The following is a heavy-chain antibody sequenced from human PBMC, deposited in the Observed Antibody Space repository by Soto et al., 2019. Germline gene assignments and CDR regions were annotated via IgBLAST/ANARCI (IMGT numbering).Heavy chain of an antibody. CDR3: ARGGWAAATTRLFDY. V-gene: IGHV4-4*02. Sequence: PSETLSLTCAVSGGSISSSNWWSWVRQPPGKGLEWIGEIYHSGSTNYNPSLKSRVTISVDKSKNQFSLKLSSVTAADTAVYYCARGGWAAATTRLFDYWGQGTLVTVSS. J-gene: IGHJ4*02. CDR2: IYHSGST. D-gene: IGHD2-15*01. CDR1: GGSISSSNW.